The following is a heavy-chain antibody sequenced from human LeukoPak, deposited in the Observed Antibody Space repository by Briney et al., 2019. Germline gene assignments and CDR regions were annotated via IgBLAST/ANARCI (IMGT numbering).Heavy chain of an antibody. CDR3: AKDRETTASGTFDY. D-gene: IGHD1-1*01. CDR1: GFTFDKYG. CDR2: ILEDGRIK. J-gene: IGHJ4*02. V-gene: IGHV3-30*18. Sequence: GGSLRLSCGASGFTFDKYGMHYVRQAPGKGLEWVAVILEDGRIKRYADSVKDRFTISRDNTNNTLYLQMHSLRVEDTGIYFCAKDRETTASGTFDYWGLGTLVTVSS.